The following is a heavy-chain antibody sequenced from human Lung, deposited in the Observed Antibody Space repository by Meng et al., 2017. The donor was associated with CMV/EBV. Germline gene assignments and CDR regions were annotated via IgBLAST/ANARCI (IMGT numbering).Heavy chain of an antibody. CDR2: ISYDGSNK. CDR1: GFTSSSYA. J-gene: IGHJ6*02. D-gene: IGHD2-2*02. Sequence: SCAASGFTSSSYAMHWVRQAPGKGLEWVAVISYDGSNKYYADSVKGRFTISRDNSKNTLYLQMNSLRAEDTAVYYCARDRPYCSSTSCYTTYYGMAVWXQGTTVTVSS. V-gene: IGHV3-30-3*01. CDR3: ARDRPYCSSTSCYTTYYGMAV.